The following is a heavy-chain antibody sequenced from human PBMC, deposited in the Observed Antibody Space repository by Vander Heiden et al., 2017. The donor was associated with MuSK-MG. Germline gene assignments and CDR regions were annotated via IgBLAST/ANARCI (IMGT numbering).Heavy chain of an antibody. V-gene: IGHV4-4*02. CDR2: IYHSGST. CDR1: GRYISSSNW. D-gene: IGHD6-19*01. CDR3: ARDSSGGIAVAGTTDY. Sequence: QVQLQESGPGLVKPSGTLSLTCAVSGRYISSSNWWSWVRQPPGKGLEWIGEIYHSGSTNYNPSLKSRVTISVDKSKNQFSLKLSSVTAADTAVYYCARDSSGGIAVAGTTDYWGQGTLVTVSS. J-gene: IGHJ4*02.